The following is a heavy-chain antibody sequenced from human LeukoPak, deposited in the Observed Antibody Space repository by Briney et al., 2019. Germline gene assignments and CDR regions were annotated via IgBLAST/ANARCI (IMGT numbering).Heavy chain of an antibody. V-gene: IGHV3-49*03. D-gene: IGHD6-19*01. J-gene: IGHJ4*02. CDR3: EGTCGWTGHFGY. Sequence: SLRLSCTTSGFTFSDFDMSWFRQAPGKGREWLGFIRSQGYGDTTEYAASVKARFTISRDDSRSIAYLQLNSLKVEDTAMYYCEGTCGWTGHFGYWGRGTLVTVSS. CDR2: IRSQGYGDTT. CDR1: GFTFSDFD.